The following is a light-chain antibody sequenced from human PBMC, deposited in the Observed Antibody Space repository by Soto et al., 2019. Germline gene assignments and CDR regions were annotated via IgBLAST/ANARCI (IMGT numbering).Light chain of an antibody. CDR1: SSNIGSNY. Sequence: QSALTQSPSASGTPGQRVTISCSGSSSNIGSNYVYWYQQLPGTAPKLLIYRNNQRPSGVPDRFSGSKSGTSASLAISGLRSEDEADYYCAAWDDSLSGWVFGGGTKVTVL. J-gene: IGLJ3*02. CDR2: RNN. V-gene: IGLV1-47*01. CDR3: AAWDDSLSGWV.